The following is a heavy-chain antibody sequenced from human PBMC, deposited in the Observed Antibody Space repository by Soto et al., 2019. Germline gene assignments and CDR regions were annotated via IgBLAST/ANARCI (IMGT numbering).Heavy chain of an antibody. J-gene: IGHJ4*02. Sequence: GASVKVSCKASGYTLTRYSIHWVRQAPGQRLEWMGWINAGNGNTKFSQKFQGRVTITRDTSASTAYMELRGLRSEDTAVYYCAILGTHSFDNSDNYFDFWGQGTLVTVSS. CDR2: INAGNGNT. CDR1: GYTLTRYS. D-gene: IGHD3-22*01. V-gene: IGHV1-3*01. CDR3: AILGTHSFDNSDNYFDF.